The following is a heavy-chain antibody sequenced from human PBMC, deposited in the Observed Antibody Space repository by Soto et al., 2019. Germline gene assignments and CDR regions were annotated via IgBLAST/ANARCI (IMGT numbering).Heavy chain of an antibody. V-gene: IGHV3-11*01. J-gene: IGHJ3*02. Sequence: LSLSXAASGFTFSDYYMSWIRQAPGKGLEWVSYISSSGSTIYYADSVKGRFTISRDNAKNSLYLQMNSLRAEDTAVYYCARGMVRGVDDAFDIWGQGTMVTVSS. CDR1: GFTFSDYY. D-gene: IGHD3-10*01. CDR3: ARGMVRGVDDAFDI. CDR2: ISSSGSTI.